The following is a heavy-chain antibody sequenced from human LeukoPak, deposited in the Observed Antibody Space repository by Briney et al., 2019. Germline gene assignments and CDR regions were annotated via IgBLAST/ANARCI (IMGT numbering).Heavy chain of an antibody. CDR3: ARCSGGSCYFDY. J-gene: IGHJ4*02. Sequence: GGSLRLSCAASGFTFSSYGMHWVRQAPGKGLEWVAVIWYDGSNEYYADSVKGRFTISRDNSKNTLYLQMNSLRAEDTAVYYCARCSGGSCYFDYWGQGTLVTVSS. CDR2: IWYDGSNE. CDR1: GFTFSSYG. V-gene: IGHV3-33*01. D-gene: IGHD2-15*01.